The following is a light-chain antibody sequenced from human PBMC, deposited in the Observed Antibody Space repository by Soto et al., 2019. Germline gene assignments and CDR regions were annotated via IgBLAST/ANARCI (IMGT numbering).Light chain of an antibody. CDR2: SNN. Sequence: QSVLTQPPSASGTPGQRVTISCSGSSSNIGGNTVNWYQQLPGTAPKLLIYSNNQRPSGVPDRFSGYKSGTSASLAISGLQSEDEADYYCAAWDDSLNGRGVFGGGTKLTVL. J-gene: IGLJ3*02. CDR3: AAWDDSLNGRGV. V-gene: IGLV1-44*01. CDR1: SSNIGGNT.